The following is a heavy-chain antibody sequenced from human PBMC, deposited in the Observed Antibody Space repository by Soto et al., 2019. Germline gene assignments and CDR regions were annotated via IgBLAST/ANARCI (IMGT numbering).Heavy chain of an antibody. CDR1: GGTFSSSA. CDR2: IIPIFGTA. Sequence: QVQLVKSWAEVKKPGSSVKVSCKASGGTFSSSAIRWVRQATGQGLEWMGEIIPIFGTAKYAPKFQGRFTITADESTITAYMELSSLRSEDTAVYYCAWAAGIAVADHFDYWGQGTMVTVSS. V-gene: IGHV1-69*12. D-gene: IGHD6-19*01. CDR3: AWAAGIAVADHFDY. J-gene: IGHJ4*02.